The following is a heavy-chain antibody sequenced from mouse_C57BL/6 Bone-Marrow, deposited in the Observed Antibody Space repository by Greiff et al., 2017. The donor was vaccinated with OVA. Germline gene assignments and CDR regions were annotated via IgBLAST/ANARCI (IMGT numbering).Heavy chain of an antibody. Sequence: EVQGVESGGGLVQPGGSMKLSCAASGFTFSDAWMDWVRQSPEKGLEWVAEIRNKANNHATYYAESVKGRFTISRDDSKSSVYLQMNSLRAEDTGIYYCTRRGASGIYYYAMDYWGQGTSVTVSS. CDR2: IRNKANNHAT. CDR3: TRRGASGIYYYAMDY. J-gene: IGHJ4*01. D-gene: IGHD3-1*01. V-gene: IGHV6-6*01. CDR1: GFTFSDAW.